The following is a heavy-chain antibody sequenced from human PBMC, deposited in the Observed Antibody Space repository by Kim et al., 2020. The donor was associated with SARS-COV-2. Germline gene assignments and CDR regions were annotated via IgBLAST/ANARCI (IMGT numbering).Heavy chain of an antibody. CDR2: IIPIFGTA. CDR1: GGTFSSYA. Sequence: SVKVSCKASGGTFSSYAISWVRQAPGQGLEWMGGIIPIFGTANYAQKFQGRVTITADESTSTAYMELSSLRSEDTAVYYCARATLKRGGDYYYYGMDVWGQGTTVTVSS. J-gene: IGHJ6*02. CDR3: ARATLKRGGDYYYYGMDV. D-gene: IGHD3-10*01. V-gene: IGHV1-69*13.